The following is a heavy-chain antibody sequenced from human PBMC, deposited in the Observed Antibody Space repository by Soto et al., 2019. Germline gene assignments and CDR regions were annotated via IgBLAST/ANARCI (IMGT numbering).Heavy chain of an antibody. CDR1: GGSFSGYY. CDR2: INHSGST. Sequence: SETLSLTCAVYGGSFSGYYWSWIRQPPGKGLEWIGEINHSGSTNYNPSLKSRVTISVDTSKNQFSLKLSSVTAADTAVHYCAREYSGSYWWFDPWGQGTLVT. J-gene: IGHJ5*02. D-gene: IGHD1-26*01. V-gene: IGHV4-34*01. CDR3: AREYSGSYWWFDP.